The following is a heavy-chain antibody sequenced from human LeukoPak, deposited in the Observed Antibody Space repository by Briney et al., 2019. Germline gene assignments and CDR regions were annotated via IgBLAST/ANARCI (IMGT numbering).Heavy chain of an antibody. V-gene: IGHV1-18*01. J-gene: IGHJ4*02. CDR1: GYTYTSYG. D-gene: IGHD3-10*01. Sequence: AASVKVSCKASGYTYTSYGISWVRQAPGQGLEWVGWTSTYNDNTNYAQKLQGRLTMTTDTSTSTAYMDLRSLRSDDTAVYYCARAAEWFGELSTKPFDYWGQGTLVTVSS. CDR2: TSTYNDNT. CDR3: ARAAEWFGELSTKPFDY.